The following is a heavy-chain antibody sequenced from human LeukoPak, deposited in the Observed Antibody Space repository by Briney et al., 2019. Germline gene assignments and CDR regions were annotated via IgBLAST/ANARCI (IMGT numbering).Heavy chain of an antibody. D-gene: IGHD3-10*01. Sequence: SETLSLTCTVSGGSISSGSYYWSWIRQPAGKGLEWIGRIYTSGSTNYNPSLKSRVTISVDTSKNQFSLKLSSVTAADTAVYYCARGPARYYYGSGSLPRGYFDLWGRGTLVTVSS. CDR1: GGSISSGSYY. CDR2: IYTSGST. CDR3: ARGPARYYYGSGSLPRGYFDL. V-gene: IGHV4-61*02. J-gene: IGHJ2*01.